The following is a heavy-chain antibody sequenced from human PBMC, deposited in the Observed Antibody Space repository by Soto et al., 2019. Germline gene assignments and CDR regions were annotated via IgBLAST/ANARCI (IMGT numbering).Heavy chain of an antibody. V-gene: IGHV3-74*01. Sequence: GGSLRLSCAASGFTFTDYWTHWVRQAPGKGLVWVSRINSDGSRTSYADSVTGRFTISRDNAKNTLYLQMNSLRVEDTALYYCARETYRGFYFDYWGQGTLVTVA. CDR1: GFTFTDYW. CDR3: ARETYRGFYFDY. D-gene: IGHD4-4*01. CDR2: INSDGSRT. J-gene: IGHJ4*02.